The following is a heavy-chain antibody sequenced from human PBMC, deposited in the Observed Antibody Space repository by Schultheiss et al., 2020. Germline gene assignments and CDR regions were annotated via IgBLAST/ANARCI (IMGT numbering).Heavy chain of an antibody. CDR3: ARGDYDFWSGIGYGYYYMDV. CDR1: GGSISSYS. J-gene: IGHJ6*03. D-gene: IGHD3-3*01. CDR2: IYYSGST. Sequence: SETLSLTCAVSGGSISSYSWSWIRQPPGKGLEWIGYIYYSGSTYYNPSLKSRVTISVDTSKNQFSLKLSSVTAADTAVYYCARGDYDFWSGIGYGYYYMDVWGKGTTVTVSS. V-gene: IGHV4-59*08.